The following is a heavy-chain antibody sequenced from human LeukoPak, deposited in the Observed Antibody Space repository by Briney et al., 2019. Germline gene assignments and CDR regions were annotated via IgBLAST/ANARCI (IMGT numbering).Heavy chain of an antibody. V-gene: IGHV3-23*01. J-gene: IGHJ5*02. CDR1: GFTIENHV. CDR2: QSGRGHNT. CDR3: ATDWTLRGVPTFFDP. Sequence: LPGGSLRLSCAASGFTIENHVMTWVRQAPGKGPEWVASQSGRGHNTYYSESVRGRFAISRDNSKNTVYLQMNSLRVEDTAIYYCATDWTLRGVPTFFDPWGQGTVVSVSS. D-gene: IGHD3-10*01.